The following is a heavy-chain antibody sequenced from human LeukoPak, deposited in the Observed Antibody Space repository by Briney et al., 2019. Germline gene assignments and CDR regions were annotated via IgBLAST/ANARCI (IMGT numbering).Heavy chain of an antibody. V-gene: IGHV3-74*01. CDR1: GFTFSSYW. CDR3: ARSTYSGSSYDY. J-gene: IGHJ4*02. CDR2: IKSDGSST. D-gene: IGHD1-26*01. Sequence: GGSLRLSCTASGFTFSSYWMHWVRQVPGKGLVWVSRIKSDGSSTTYADSVKGRFTISRDNAKNTLYLQMSSLRAEDTAVYYCARSTYSGSSYDYWGQGTLVTVSS.